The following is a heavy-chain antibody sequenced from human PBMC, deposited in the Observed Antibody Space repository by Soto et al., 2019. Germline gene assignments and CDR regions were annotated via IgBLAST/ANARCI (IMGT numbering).Heavy chain of an antibody. CDR3: ARAQPFEFHNWFDH. J-gene: IGHJ5*02. CDR1: GGSISSYY. CDR2: IYDSGST. D-gene: IGHD3-10*01. V-gene: IGHV4-59*13. Sequence: QVQLQESGPGLVKSSETLSLTCTVTGGSISSYYWSWIRRPPGKGLEWIGHIYDSGSTNYNPSLERRVTISLDTSTNQFSLKFSAVTAADTAVYYCARAQPFEFHNWFDHWGQGTLVSVSA.